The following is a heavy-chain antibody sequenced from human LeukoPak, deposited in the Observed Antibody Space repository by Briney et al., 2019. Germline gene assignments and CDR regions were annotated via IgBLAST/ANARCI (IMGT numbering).Heavy chain of an antibody. D-gene: IGHD6-6*01. CDR1: GFTFSSYW. Sequence: GGSLRLSCAASGFTFSSYWMSWVRQAPGKGLEWVANIKQDGSERYYVDSLKGQFTISRDNAKNSLYLQMNSLRAEDTAVYYCARVASYAFDIWGQGTMVTVSS. CDR2: IKQDGSER. J-gene: IGHJ3*02. V-gene: IGHV3-7*01. CDR3: ARVASYAFDI.